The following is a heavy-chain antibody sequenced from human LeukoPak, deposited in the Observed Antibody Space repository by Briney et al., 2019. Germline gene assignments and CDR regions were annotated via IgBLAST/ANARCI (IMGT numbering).Heavy chain of an antibody. CDR2: MWYDGSNK. Sequence: PGGSLRLSCAASGFTFSSYGMHWVRQAPGKGLEWVAVMWYDGSNKYYADSVKGRFTISRDNSKNTLYLQMNSLRAEDTAVYYCARATASGWPFDYWGQGTLVTVSS. CDR1: GFTFSSYG. D-gene: IGHD6-19*01. J-gene: IGHJ4*02. V-gene: IGHV3-33*01. CDR3: ARATASGWPFDY.